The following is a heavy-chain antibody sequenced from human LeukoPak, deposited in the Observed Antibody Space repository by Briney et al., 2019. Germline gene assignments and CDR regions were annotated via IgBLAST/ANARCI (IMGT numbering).Heavy chain of an antibody. CDR2: IYTSGST. CDR1: GGSISSYY. D-gene: IGHD6-13*01. J-gene: IGHJ4*02. CDR3: ARGIAAADTRPFDY. V-gene: IGHV4-4*07. Sequence: SETLSLTCTVSGGSISSYYWSWIRQPAGKGLEWIGRIYTSGSTDHNPSLKSRVTMSIDTSKNQFSLKLSSVTAADTAVYYCARGIAAADTRPFDYWGQGTLVTVSS.